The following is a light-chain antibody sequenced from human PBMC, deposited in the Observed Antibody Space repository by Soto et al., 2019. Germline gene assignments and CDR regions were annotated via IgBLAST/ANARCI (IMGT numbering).Light chain of an antibody. CDR1: QSVSSN. Sequence: EIGMTQSPVTLSVSPGERVTLSCRASQSVSSNLAWYQQNPGHDPRLLIYGASTRATGIPARFSGSGSGTEFTLTISSLQSEDCAVYYCQQYNNWTGWAFGQGTKVE. CDR2: GAS. V-gene: IGKV3-15*01. CDR3: QQYNNWTGWA. J-gene: IGKJ1*01.